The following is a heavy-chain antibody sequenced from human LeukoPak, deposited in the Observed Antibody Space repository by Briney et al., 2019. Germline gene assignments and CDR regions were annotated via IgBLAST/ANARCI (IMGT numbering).Heavy chain of an antibody. CDR1: GFTFSTYA. CDR2: IKQDGSEK. J-gene: IGHJ6*02. CDR3: ARAKFENYYYYGMDV. V-gene: IGHV3-7*01. Sequence: GGSLRLSCAASGFTFSTYAMSWVRQAPGKGLEWVANIKQDGSEKYYVDSVKGRFTISRDNAKNSLYLQMNSLRAEDTAVYYCARAKFENYYYYGMDVWGQGTTVTVSS. D-gene: IGHD3-16*01.